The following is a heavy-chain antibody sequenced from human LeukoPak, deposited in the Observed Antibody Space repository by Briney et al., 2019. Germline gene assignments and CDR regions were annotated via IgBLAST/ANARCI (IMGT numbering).Heavy chain of an antibody. J-gene: IGHJ4*02. D-gene: IGHD5/OR15-5a*01. CDR1: GGSISSYY. V-gene: IGHV4-59*12. CDR2: IYYSGST. CDR3: ARERVVSCTTGVYFDY. Sequence: SETLSLTCTVSGGSISSYYWSWIRQPPGKGLEWIGYIYYSGSTNYNPSLKSRVTISVDTSKNQFSLKLSSVTAADTAVYYCARERVVSCTTGVYFDYWGQGTLVTVSS.